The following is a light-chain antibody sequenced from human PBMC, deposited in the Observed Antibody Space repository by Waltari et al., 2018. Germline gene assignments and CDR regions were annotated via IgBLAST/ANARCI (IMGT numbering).Light chain of an antibody. CDR1: NIETKN. Sequence: SYVLTQPPSAPVAPGQMARITCGGDNIETKNVHWSQLKPGQAPVLVVHDDKDRPSGIPKRFSGSNSGNTATLTISRAGAGDEADYYCQVWDSSSYVFGSGTKVTVL. CDR3: QVWDSSSYV. J-gene: IGLJ1*01. V-gene: IGLV3-21*02. CDR2: DDK.